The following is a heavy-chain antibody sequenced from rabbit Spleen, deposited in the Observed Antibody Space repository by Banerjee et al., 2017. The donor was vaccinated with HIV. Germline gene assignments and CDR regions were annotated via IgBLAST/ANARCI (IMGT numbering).Heavy chain of an antibody. J-gene: IGHJ4*01. Sequence: QSLEESGGDLVKPGASLTLTCTASGFSFSSRYYISWVRQAPGKGLEWIACIYTGSSGDTYYASWAKGRFTISKTSSTTVTLQMTSLTAADTATYFCARGGNVFGGDDYGDSNLWGPGTLVTVS. CDR1: GFSFSSRYY. CDR3: ARGGNVFGGDDYGDSNL. D-gene: IGHD2-1*01. V-gene: IGHV1S40*01. CDR2: IYTGSSGDT.